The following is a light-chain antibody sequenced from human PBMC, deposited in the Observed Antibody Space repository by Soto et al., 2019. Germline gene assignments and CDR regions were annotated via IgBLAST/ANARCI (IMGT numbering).Light chain of an antibody. V-gene: IGLV2-18*02. Sequence: QSVLTQPPSVAGFPGQSVAISCTGTGSDVGTYNRVSWYQQPPGTAPKLMIYDVSDRPSGVPDRFSGSKSGNTASLTISGLQAEDEADYYCSSYTSSSTYVFGTGTKLTVL. J-gene: IGLJ1*01. CDR1: GSDVGTYNR. CDR3: SSYTSSSTYV. CDR2: DVS.